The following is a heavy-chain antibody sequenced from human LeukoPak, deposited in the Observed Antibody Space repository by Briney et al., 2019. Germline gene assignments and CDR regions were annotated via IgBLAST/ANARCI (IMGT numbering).Heavy chain of an antibody. CDR2: ISYDGSNK. J-gene: IGHJ6*03. V-gene: IGHV3-30*18. CDR1: GFTFSSYG. D-gene: IGHD6-13*01. Sequence: GRSLRLSCAASGFTFSSYGMHWVRQAPGKGLEWVAVISYDGSNKYYADSVKGRFTTSRDNSKNTLYLQMNSLRAEDTAVYYCAKERSSSWFSYYYYYMDVWGKGTTVTVSS. CDR3: AKERSSSWFSYYYYYMDV.